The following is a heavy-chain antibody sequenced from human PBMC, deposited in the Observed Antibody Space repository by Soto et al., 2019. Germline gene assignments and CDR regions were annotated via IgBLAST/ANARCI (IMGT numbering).Heavy chain of an antibody. D-gene: IGHD3-10*01. CDR2: IIPILGIA. Sequence: SVKVSCKASGGTFSSYTISWVRQAPGQGLEWMGRIIPILGIANYAQKFQGRVTITADKSTSTAYMELSSLRSEDTAVYYCAMRYGSGSHLDYWGQGTLVTVSS. V-gene: IGHV1-69*02. J-gene: IGHJ4*02. CDR3: AMRYGSGSHLDY. CDR1: GGTFSSYT.